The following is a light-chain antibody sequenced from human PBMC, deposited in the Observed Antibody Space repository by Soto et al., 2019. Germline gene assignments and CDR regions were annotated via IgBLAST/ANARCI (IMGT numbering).Light chain of an antibody. J-gene: IGLJ1*01. CDR1: SSEVGTYNL. CDR3: SSFAGTNSFV. Sequence: QSALTQPASVSGSPGHSITISCTAASSEVGTYNLVSWYQQHPGKAPKLIIYEGSKRPSGVSNRFSGSKSGTTASLTISGLQAEDEADYYCSSFAGTNSFVFGTGTKVTVL. V-gene: IGLV2-23*01. CDR2: EGS.